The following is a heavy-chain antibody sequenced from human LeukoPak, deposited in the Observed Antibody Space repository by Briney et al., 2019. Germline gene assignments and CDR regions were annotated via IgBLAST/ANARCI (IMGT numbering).Heavy chain of an antibody. CDR2: IIPILGIA. CDR1: GGTFNSYA. J-gene: IGHJ5*02. V-gene: IGHV1-69*04. D-gene: IGHD6-19*01. Sequence: SVKVSCKASGGTFNSYAISWVRQAPGQGLEWMGRIIPILGIANYAQKFQGRVTITADKSTSTAYMELSSLGSEDTAVYYCAREYNSGRGWFDPWGQGTLVTVSS. CDR3: AREYNSGRGWFDP.